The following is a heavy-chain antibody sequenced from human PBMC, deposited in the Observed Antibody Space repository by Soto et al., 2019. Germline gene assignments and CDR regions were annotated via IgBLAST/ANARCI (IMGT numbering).Heavy chain of an antibody. D-gene: IGHD5-12*01. CDR2: IWYDGSNK. J-gene: IGHJ4*02. V-gene: IGHV3-33*01. CDR3: ARDPYRDGYLKCDY. Sequence: PWGSPRLSCSASGFTFSNYGMHWVRQAPGKGLERVAGIWYDGSNKYYSDFVRGRFTISRDNSKSTLYMQMSSLRAEDTAVYYCARDPYRDGYLKCDYWGQETLVMVSS. CDR1: GFTFSNYG.